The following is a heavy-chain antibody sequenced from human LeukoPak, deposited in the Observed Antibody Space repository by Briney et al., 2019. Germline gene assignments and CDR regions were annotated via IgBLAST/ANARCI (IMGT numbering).Heavy chain of an antibody. CDR1: GYTFTGYY. CDR2: INPNSGGT. CDR3: ARDQAVGVSWWLDP. Sequence: ASVKVSCKASGYTFTGYYMHWVRQAPGRGLEWMGWINPNSGGTNYAQKFQGRVTMTRDTSISTAYMELSRLRSDDTAVYYCARDQAVGVSWWLDPWGQGTLVTVSS. D-gene: IGHD5/OR15-5a*01. J-gene: IGHJ5*02. V-gene: IGHV1-2*02.